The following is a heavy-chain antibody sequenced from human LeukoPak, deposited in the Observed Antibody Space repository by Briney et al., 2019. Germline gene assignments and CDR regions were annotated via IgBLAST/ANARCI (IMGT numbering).Heavy chain of an antibody. J-gene: IGHJ6*03. D-gene: IGHD2-2*01. Sequence: GSLRLSCAASGFPSSSYDMHRVRQATGKGLEWVSAIGTAGDTYYPGSVKGRFTISRDNAKNSLYLQMNSLRAEDTAVYYCARDRSNCSSTSCYDTGDYYYYMDVWGKGTTVTVSS. CDR3: ARDRSNCSSTSCYDTGDYYYYMDV. CDR2: IGTAGDT. CDR1: GFPSSSYD. V-gene: IGHV3-13*01.